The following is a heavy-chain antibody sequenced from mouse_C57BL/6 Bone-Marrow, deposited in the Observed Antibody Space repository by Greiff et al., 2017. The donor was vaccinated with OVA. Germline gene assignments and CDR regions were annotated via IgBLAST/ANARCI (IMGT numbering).Heavy chain of an antibody. J-gene: IGHJ1*03. CDR2: ISSGGSYT. V-gene: IGHV5-6*02. Sequence: EVMLVESGGDLVKPGGSLKLSCAASGFTFSSYGMSWVRQTPDKRLEWVATISSGGSYTYYPDSVKGRFTISRDNAKNTLYLQMSSLKSEDTAMYYSARRLTGKYVDVWGTGTTVTVSS. D-gene: IGHD4-1*01. CDR3: ARRLTGKYVDV. CDR1: GFTFSSYG.